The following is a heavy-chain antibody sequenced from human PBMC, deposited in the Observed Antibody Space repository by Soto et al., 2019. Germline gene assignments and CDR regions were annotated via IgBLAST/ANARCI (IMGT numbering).Heavy chain of an antibody. CDR1: GGSISSTNY. V-gene: IGHV4-4*02. CDR3: AIDPKGYYGMDV. CDR2: IYHSGST. J-gene: IGHJ6*02. Sequence: QVQLQESGPGLVKPSGTLSLTCAVSGGSISSTNYWSWVRQPPGKGLEWIGEIYHSGSTNYNPSLKSRVAIAVDKANNPFSLHLNSVTAAATAVFYCAIDPKGYYGMDVWGQGTTVTVSS.